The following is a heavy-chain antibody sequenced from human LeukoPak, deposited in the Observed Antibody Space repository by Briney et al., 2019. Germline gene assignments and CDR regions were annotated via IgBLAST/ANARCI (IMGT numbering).Heavy chain of an antibody. CDR1: GYTFTSYY. D-gene: IGHD6-6*01. V-gene: IGHV1-46*01. J-gene: IGHJ5*02. CDR2: INPSGGST. Sequence: ASVKVTCKASGYTFTSYYMHWVRQAPGQGLEWMGIINPSGGSTSYAQKFRGRVTMTRDMSTSTVYMELSSLRSEDTAVYYCARSAALFWFDPWGQGTLVTVSS. CDR3: ARSAALFWFDP.